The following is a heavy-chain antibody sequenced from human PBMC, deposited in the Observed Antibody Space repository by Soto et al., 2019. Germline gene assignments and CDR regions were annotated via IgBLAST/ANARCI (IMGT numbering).Heavy chain of an antibody. V-gene: IGHV3-30-3*01. J-gene: IGHJ6*02. CDR3: ARVRSSSSFHYYGMDV. CDR1: GFTFSSYA. Sequence: QVQLVESGGGVVQPGRSLRLSCAASGFTFSSYAMHWVRQAPGKGLEWVAVISYDGSNKYYADSVKGQFTISRDNSKNTLYLQMNSLRAEDTAVYYCARVRSSSSFHYYGMDVWGQGTTVTVSS. CDR2: ISYDGSNK. D-gene: IGHD6-6*01.